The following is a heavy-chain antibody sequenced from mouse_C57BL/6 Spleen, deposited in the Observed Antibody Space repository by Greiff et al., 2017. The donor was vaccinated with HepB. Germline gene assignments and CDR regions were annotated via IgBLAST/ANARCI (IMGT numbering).Heavy chain of an antibody. V-gene: IGHV1-64*01. D-gene: IGHD1-1*01. J-gene: IGHJ4*01. Sequence: QVQLQQPGAELVKPGASVKLSCKASGYTFTSYWMHWVKQRPGQGLEWIGMIHPNSGSTNYNEKFKSKATLTVDKSSSTAYMQLSSLTSEDSAVYYCARDTTVRDYYAMDYWGQGTSVTVSS. CDR1: GYTFTSYW. CDR3: ARDTTVRDYYAMDY. CDR2: IHPNSGST.